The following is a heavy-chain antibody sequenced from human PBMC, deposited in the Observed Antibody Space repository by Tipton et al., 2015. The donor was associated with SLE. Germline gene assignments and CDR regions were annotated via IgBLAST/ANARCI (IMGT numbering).Heavy chain of an antibody. Sequence: TLSLTCTVSGSSISSGGYYWSWIRQHPGKGLEWIGYIYYSGSTYYNPSLKSRVTISVDTSKNQFSLKLSSVTAADTAVYYCARARYYDFWSGYSFDYWGQGTLVTVSS. CDR3: ARARYYDFWSGYSFDY. D-gene: IGHD3-3*01. V-gene: IGHV4-31*03. CDR2: IYYSGST. CDR1: GSSISSGGYY. J-gene: IGHJ4*02.